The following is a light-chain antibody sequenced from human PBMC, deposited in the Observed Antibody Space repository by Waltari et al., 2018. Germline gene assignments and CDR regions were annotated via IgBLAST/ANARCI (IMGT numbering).Light chain of an antibody. J-gene: IGLJ2*01. Sequence: CQQKPGQTLVLFIYEDNKRPSGIPGRISGSNSENTATLTISGTQAMDEADYYCQAWDSSSHVTFGGGSKLTVL. V-gene: IGLV3-1*01. CDR3: QAWDSSSHVT. CDR2: EDN.